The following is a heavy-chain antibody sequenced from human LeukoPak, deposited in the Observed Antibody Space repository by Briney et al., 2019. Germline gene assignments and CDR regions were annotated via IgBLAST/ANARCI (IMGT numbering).Heavy chain of an antibody. Sequence: SETLSLTCAVYGGSFSGYYWSWIRQPPGKGLEWIGEINHSGSTNYIPSLKSRVTISVDTSKNQFSLKLSSVTAADTAVYYCARGGEQLVSKVRTEDVDYWGQGTLVTVSS. D-gene: IGHD6-6*01. V-gene: IGHV4-34*01. CDR1: GGSFSGYY. CDR3: ARGGEQLVSKVRTEDVDY. J-gene: IGHJ4*02. CDR2: INHSGST.